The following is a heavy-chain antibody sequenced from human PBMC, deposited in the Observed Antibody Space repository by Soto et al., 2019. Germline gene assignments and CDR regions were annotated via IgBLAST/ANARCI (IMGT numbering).Heavy chain of an antibody. Sequence: GASMKVSCKASGYTFTSYDINWVRKATGQGIEWMGWMNPNSGNTGYAQKFQGRVTMTRNTSISTAYMELSSLRSEDTAVYYCARTSLYSSSANYYYYMDVWGKGTTVTVSS. CDR1: GYTFTSYD. D-gene: IGHD6-6*01. CDR2: MNPNSGNT. V-gene: IGHV1-8*01. CDR3: ARTSLYSSSANYYYYMDV. J-gene: IGHJ6*03.